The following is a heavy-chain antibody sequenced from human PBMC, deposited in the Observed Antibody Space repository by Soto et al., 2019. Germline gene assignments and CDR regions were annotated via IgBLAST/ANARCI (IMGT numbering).Heavy chain of an antibody. Sequence: QVQLVQSGAEVKKPGASVRVSCKASGYTFTKFDINWVRQATGQGLEWMRWMNPNSGNTGYAQKFQGRVTMTRNTSITTAYMELSPLRSEDTAVYYCVRGDYGDYSHWFDPWGQGTLVTVSS. D-gene: IGHD4-17*01. J-gene: IGHJ5*02. V-gene: IGHV1-8*01. CDR1: GYTFTKFD. CDR2: MNPNSGNT. CDR3: VRGDYGDYSHWFDP.